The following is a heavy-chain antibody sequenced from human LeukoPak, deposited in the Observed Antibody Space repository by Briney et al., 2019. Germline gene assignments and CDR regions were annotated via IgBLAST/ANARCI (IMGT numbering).Heavy chain of an antibody. V-gene: IGHV1-18*01. Sequence: GASVKVSCKASGYTFTSYGISWVRQAPGQGLEWMGWIGAYNGNTNYAQKLQGRVTMTTDTSTSTAYMELRSLRSDDTAVYYCARSSSTSSYRNPGRMYYYYGMDVWGQGTTVTVSS. CDR3: ARSSSTSSYRNPGRMYYYYGMDV. CDR2: IGAYNGNT. CDR1: GYTFTSYG. J-gene: IGHJ6*02. D-gene: IGHD2-2*01.